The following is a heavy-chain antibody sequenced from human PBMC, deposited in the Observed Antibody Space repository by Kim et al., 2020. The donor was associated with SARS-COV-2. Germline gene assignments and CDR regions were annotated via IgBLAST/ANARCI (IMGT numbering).Heavy chain of an antibody. CDR1: GGSIINFC. CDR2: ICYTGKT. J-gene: IGHJ6*02. CDR3: ARQGYSDWTSYYYGMDV. Sequence: SETLSLTCTVSGGSIINFCWNWIRQAPGKGLEWVGYICYTGKTNYNSSLKSRVILSLDTTKKQLSLKMRSLTAADTAVYYCARQGYSDWTSYYYGMDVWGQGTTVTVSS. D-gene: IGHD4-17*01. V-gene: IGHV4-59*13.